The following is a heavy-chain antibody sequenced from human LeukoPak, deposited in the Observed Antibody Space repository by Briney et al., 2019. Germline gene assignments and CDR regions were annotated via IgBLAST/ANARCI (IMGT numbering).Heavy chain of an antibody. CDR2: IYYSGST. Sequence: SETLSLTCTVSGYSISSGYYWGWIRQPPGKGLEWIGYIYYSGSTNYNPSLKSRVTISVDTSKNQFSLKLSSVTAADTAVYYCASLERSSGWTNWFDPWGQGTLVTVSS. J-gene: IGHJ5*02. CDR1: GYSISSGYY. V-gene: IGHV4-38-2*02. CDR3: ASLERSSGWTNWFDP. D-gene: IGHD6-19*01.